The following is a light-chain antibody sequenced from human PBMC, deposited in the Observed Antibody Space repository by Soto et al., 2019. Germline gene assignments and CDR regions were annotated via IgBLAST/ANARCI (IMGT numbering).Light chain of an antibody. V-gene: IGKV1-12*01. J-gene: IGKJ5*01. CDR3: QQANSFPLT. CDR2: GAS. CDR1: QGISRW. Sequence: DIQMTQSPSCVSASVGDRGTITWRASQGISRWLDWYQQRPGKAPELLIYGASSLLSGVPSRFSGSGSGTDFTLTISSLQTEEFATYYCQQANSFPLTFGQGTRLEIK.